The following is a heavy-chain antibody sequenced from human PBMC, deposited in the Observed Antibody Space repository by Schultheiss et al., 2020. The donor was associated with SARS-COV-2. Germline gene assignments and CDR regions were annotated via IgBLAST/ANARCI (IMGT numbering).Heavy chain of an antibody. D-gene: IGHD5-12*01. CDR1: GGSFSGYY. V-gene: IGHV4-34*01. J-gene: IGHJ4*02. CDR2: INHSGST. CDR3: ARTIAADY. Sequence: TLSLTCAVYGGSFSGYYWSWIRQPPGKGLEWIGEINHSGSTNYNPSLKSRVTISVDTSKNQFSLKLSSVTAADTAVYYCARTIAADYWGQGTLVTVSS.